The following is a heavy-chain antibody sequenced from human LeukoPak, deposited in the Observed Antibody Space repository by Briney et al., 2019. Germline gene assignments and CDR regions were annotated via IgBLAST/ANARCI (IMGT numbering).Heavy chain of an antibody. D-gene: IGHD3-10*01. CDR2: ISSSGSTI. CDR3: VRSNPRRYGSGSLLGVFDP. V-gene: IGHV3-11*01. J-gene: IGHJ5*02. CDR1: GFTFSDYY. Sequence: PGGSLRLSYAASGFTFSDYYMSWIRQAPGKGLEWVSYISSSGSTIYYADSVKGRFAISRDNAKNSLYLQMNSLRAEDTAVYYCVRSNPRRYGSGSLLGVFDPWGQGTLVTVSS.